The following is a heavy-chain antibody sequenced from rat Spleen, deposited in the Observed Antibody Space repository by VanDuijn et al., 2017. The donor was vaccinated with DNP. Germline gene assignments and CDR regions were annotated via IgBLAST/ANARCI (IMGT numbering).Heavy chain of an antibody. D-gene: IGHD4-3*01. Sequence: QVQMKETGPGLVQTTQTLSVTCTVSGFSLTTHGIHWVRQAPGKGLEWMGIIWGNGSTNYNSALKSRLSISSDTSKNQVFLKMNSLQSEDTATDNCVRDPYNAGFDYWGQGVMVTVSS. J-gene: IGHJ2*01. CDR2: IWGNGST. CDR1: GFSLTTHG. CDR3: VRDPYNAGFDY. V-gene: IGHV2-77*01.